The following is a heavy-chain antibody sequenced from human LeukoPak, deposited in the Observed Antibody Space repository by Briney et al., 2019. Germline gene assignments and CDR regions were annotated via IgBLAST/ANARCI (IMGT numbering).Heavy chain of an antibody. V-gene: IGHV3-7*01. D-gene: IGHD5-12*01. CDR2: IKQDGSEK. CDR3: ARVTATTGYYYNYYMHV. Sequence: GGSLRLSCAASGFTFSSYWMSWVRQALGKGLEWVANIKQDGSEKYYVDSVKGRFTISRDNAKNSLYLQMNSLRAEDTAVYYCARVTATTGYYYNYYMHVWGKGTTVTVSS. J-gene: IGHJ6*03. CDR1: GFTFSSYW.